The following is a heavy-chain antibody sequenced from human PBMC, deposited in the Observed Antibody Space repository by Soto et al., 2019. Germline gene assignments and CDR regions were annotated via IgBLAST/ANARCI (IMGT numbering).Heavy chain of an antibody. Sequence: EVQLVESGGGLVQPGGSLRLSCAASGFIFSTYWMTWVRQAPGKGLEWVANIDQDGSEKYYVDSVKGRFIISRDNAKNXXYLQMNSLRVEDMAVYYCARGVTMVRGVYVDWFDPWGQGTLVTVSS. CDR1: GFIFSTYW. D-gene: IGHD3-10*01. V-gene: IGHV3-7*01. CDR3: ARGVTMVRGVYVDWFDP. J-gene: IGHJ5*02. CDR2: IDQDGSEK.